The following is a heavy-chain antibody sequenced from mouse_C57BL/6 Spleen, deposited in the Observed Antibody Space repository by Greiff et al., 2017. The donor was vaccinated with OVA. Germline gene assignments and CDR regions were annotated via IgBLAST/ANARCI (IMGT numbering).Heavy chain of an antibody. CDR3: ARVSYSDYGGPYAMDY. V-gene: IGHV1-55*01. D-gene: IGHD2-13*01. Sequence: QVQLQQPGAELVKPGASVKMSCKASGYTFTSYWITWVKQRPGQGLEWIGDIYPGSGSTNYNEKFKSKATLTVDTSSSTAYMQLSSLTSEDSAVYYCARVSYSDYGGPYAMDYWGQGTSVTVSS. CDR2: IYPGSGST. J-gene: IGHJ4*01. CDR1: GYTFTSYW.